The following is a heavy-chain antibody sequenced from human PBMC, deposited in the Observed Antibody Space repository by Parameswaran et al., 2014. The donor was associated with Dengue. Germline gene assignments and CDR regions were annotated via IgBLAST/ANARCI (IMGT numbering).Heavy chain of an antibody. CDR2: IQYTGNS. D-gene: IGHD2/OR15-2a*01. J-gene: IGHJ4*02. CDR3: ARDIYGGDFGKGFDF. V-gene: IGHV4-59*01. Sequence: AISSARWIRQPPGKGLEWIGYIQYTGNSYYNPSLKSRVTISVDMPKGRFSLRLSSVTVADTAIYYCARDIYGGDFGKGFDFWGQGNLVTVSS. CDR1: AISSA.